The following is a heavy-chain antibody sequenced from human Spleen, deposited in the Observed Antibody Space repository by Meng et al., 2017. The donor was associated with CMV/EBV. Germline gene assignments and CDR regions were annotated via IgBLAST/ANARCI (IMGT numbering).Heavy chain of an antibody. CDR1: GFTFSSYW. V-gene: IGHV3-7*01. CDR2: IKQDGSEK. Sequence: GESLKISCAASGFTFSSYWMSWVRQAPGKGLEWVANIKQDGSEKYYVDSVKGRFTISRDNAKNSLYLQMSSLRAEDTAVYYCARVDYDSSGYYYFDDWGQGTLVTVSS. J-gene: IGHJ4*02. CDR3: ARVDYDSSGYYYFDD. D-gene: IGHD3-22*01.